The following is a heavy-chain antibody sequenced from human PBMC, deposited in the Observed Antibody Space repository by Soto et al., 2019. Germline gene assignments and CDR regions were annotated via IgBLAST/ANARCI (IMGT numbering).Heavy chain of an antibody. Sequence: SETLSLTCTVSGGSISSYYWSWIRQPPGKGLEWIGYIYYSGSTNYNPSLKSRVTISVDTSKNQFSLKLSSVTAADTAVYYCSRDEYCSGGSCYSRGAFDLWGQGTMVTVSS. CDR3: SRDEYCSGGSCYSRGAFDL. CDR2: IYYSGST. CDR1: GGSISSYY. J-gene: IGHJ3*01. D-gene: IGHD2-15*01. V-gene: IGHV4-59*01.